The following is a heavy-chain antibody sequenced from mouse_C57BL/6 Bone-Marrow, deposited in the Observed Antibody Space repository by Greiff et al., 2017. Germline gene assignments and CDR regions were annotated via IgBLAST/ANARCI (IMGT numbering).Heavy chain of an antibody. V-gene: IGHV2-2*01. CDR3: ASCYGNYRGRAMDY. Sequence: VQLQQSGPGLVQPSQSLSITCTVSGFSLTSYGVHWVRQSPGKGLEWLGVIWSGGSTDYTAAFISRLSLRKDNSKSQVFFKMNSLQADDTAIYYCASCYGNYRGRAMDYWGQGASVTV. J-gene: IGHJ4*01. CDR2: IWSGGST. CDR1: GFSLTSYG. D-gene: IGHD2-1*01.